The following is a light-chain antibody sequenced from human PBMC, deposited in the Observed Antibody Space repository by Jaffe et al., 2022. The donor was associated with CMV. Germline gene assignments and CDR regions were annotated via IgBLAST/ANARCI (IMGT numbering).Light chain of an antibody. V-gene: IGLV1-51*01. CDR3: GTWDSSLSDVV. CDR2: DND. Sequence: QSVLTQPPSVSAAPGQKVTISCSGSSSNIGENYVSWYQQLPGTAPKLLIYDNDKRPSGIPDRFSGSKSGTSVTLGITALQTEDEADYYCGTWDSSLSDVVFGGGTKLTVL. CDR1: SSNIGENY. J-gene: IGLJ3*02.